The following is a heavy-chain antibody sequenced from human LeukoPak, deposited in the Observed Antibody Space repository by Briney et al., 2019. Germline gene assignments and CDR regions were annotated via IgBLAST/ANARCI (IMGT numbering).Heavy chain of an antibody. J-gene: IGHJ4*02. Sequence: PGGSLRLSCAASGFTFSNAWMSWVRQAPGKGLEWVGRMKSTTDGGSTDYAAPVKGRFIISRDDSEKMAYLEMNRLKIEDTAVYYCSTHPTSGFWGQGTLVTVSS. D-gene: IGHD2-15*01. CDR3: STHPTSGF. V-gene: IGHV3-15*01. CDR2: MKSTTDGGST. CDR1: GFTFSNAW.